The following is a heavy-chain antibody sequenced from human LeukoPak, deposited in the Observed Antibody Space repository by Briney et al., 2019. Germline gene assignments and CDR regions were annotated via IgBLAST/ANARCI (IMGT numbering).Heavy chain of an antibody. CDR3: ARGIWSTTLTAYYLDY. CDR2: INPNSGDT. J-gene: IGHJ4*02. V-gene: IGHV1-2*02. CDR1: GYTFTGYY. Sequence: ASVKVSCKASGYTFTGYYMHWVRQAPGQGLEWMGWINPNSGDTNYAQKFQGRVTMTRDTSSSTAYVDLSRLRSDDMAVYYCARGIWSTTLTAYYLDYWGQGTLVTVSS. D-gene: IGHD2-21*02.